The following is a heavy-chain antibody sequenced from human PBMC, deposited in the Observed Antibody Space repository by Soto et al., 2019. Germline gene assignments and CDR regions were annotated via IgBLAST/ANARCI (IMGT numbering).Heavy chain of an antibody. CDR3: AQDAKRTSGWYYFDY. CDR2: IDYTVGTT. Sequence: PGGSLRLSCAASGFTFSILAMGWVRQAPGKGLAWVSVIDYTVGTTYYTDSVKGRFIISRDNSKKILYLQMNSLRTEDTAIYYCAQDAKRTSGWYYFDYWGRGALVTFS. D-gene: IGHD6-19*01. V-gene: IGHV3-23*01. CDR1: GFTFSILA. J-gene: IGHJ4*02.